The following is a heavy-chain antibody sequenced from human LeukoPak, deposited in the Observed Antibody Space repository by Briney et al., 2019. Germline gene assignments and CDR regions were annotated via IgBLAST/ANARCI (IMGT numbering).Heavy chain of an antibody. D-gene: IGHD3-16*02. CDR2: ISPNGGGT. CDR3: AKPLSPYQYYFDH. CDR1: GYTFTAYF. Sequence: ASVRVSCKASGYTFTAYFIHWVRQAPGQGLEWMGWISPNGGGTNYAQKFQGRVTMTSDTSINTVYMELSSLRFDDTAVYYCAKPLSPYQYYFDHWGQGTLLSVSP. J-gene: IGHJ4*02. V-gene: IGHV1-2*02.